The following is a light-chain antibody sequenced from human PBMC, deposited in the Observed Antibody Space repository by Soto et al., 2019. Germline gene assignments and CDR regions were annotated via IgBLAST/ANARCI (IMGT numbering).Light chain of an antibody. CDR2: GAS. CDR3: QQYGNSPRT. J-gene: IGKJ1*01. V-gene: IGKV3-20*01. Sequence: EIVLTQSPGTLSLSPGERATLSCRASQSVSSSYLAWYQQKPGQAPRLLIHGASSRATDIPDRFSGSGSGKDFTLTISRLDPEDFAVYYCQQYGNSPRTFGQGTKVEIK. CDR1: QSVSSSY.